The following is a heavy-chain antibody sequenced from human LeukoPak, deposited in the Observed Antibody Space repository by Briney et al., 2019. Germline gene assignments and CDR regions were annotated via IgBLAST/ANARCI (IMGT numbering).Heavy chain of an antibody. CDR3: ARDPYYYDSSGYLRSWFDP. Sequence: GASVKVPCKASGYTFTSYGISWVRQAPGQGLEWMGWISAYNGNTNYAQKLPGRVTMTTDTSTSTDYMDLRSLRSDDTAVYYCARDPYYYDSSGYLRSWFDPWGQGTLVTVSS. CDR1: GYTFTSYG. D-gene: IGHD3-22*01. V-gene: IGHV1-18*01. J-gene: IGHJ5*02. CDR2: ISAYNGNT.